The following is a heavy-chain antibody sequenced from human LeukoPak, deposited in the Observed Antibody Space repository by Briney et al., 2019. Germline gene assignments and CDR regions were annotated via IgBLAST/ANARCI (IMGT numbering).Heavy chain of an antibody. CDR1: GFTFSSYS. CDR2: IWVDGSKK. D-gene: IGHD2-15*01. CDR3: ARGHGYCSGGRCLCHLDY. V-gene: IGHV3-33*01. J-gene: IGHJ4*02. Sequence: GGSLRLSCATSGFTFSSYSMQWVRQAPGKGLEWVAVIWVDGSKKFYADSVEGRFTISRDDSKSTSYLQMNSLRAEDTAVYYCARGHGYCSGGRCLCHLDYWGQGTKVSDCS.